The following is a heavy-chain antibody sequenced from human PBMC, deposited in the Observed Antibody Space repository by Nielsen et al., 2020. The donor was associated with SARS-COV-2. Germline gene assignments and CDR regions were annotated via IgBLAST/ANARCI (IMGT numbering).Heavy chain of an antibody. J-gene: IGHJ6*02. V-gene: IGHV4-30-4*01. D-gene: IGHD2-2*01. CDR3: AREEYGFGLDV. CDR2: TFNSGNT. CDR1: GDSINNDDNY. Sequence: SETLSLTCSVFGDSINNDDNYWSWIRQPPGKGLEWIGYTFNSGNTYYNPSLRSRVTMSLDTSKNQFSLILTSVTAADTAVYYCAREEYGFGLDVWGQGTTVRVSS.